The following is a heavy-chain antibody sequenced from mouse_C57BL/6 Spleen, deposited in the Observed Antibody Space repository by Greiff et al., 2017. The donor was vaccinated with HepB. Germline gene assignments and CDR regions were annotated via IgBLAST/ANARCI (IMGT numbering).Heavy chain of an antibody. V-gene: IGHV1-4*01. CDR1: GYTFTSYT. CDR3: ARLNYGSSFYYFDY. D-gene: IGHD1-1*01. Sequence: VQLQQSGAELARPGASVKMSCKASGYTFTSYTMHWVKQRPGQGLEWIGYINPSSGYTKYNQKFKDKATLTADKSSSTAYMQLSSRTSEDSAVYYCARLNYGSSFYYFDYSGQGTTLTVSS. J-gene: IGHJ2*01. CDR2: INPSSGYT.